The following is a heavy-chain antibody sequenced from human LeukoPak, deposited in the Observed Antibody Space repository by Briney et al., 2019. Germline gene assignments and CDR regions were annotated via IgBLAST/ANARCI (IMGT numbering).Heavy chain of an antibody. J-gene: IGHJ4*02. CDR1: GFTFSKYA. Sequence: GGSLRLSCGASGFTFSKYAMSWVRQAPGKGLEWVSGVSGGGDAAYYADSVKGRFTISRDNSKNTLYLQMNSLRAEDTAVYYCSRKYDSSGYFDFWGRGTLVTVSS. CDR2: VSGGGDAA. CDR3: SRKYDSSGYFDF. V-gene: IGHV3-23*01. D-gene: IGHD3-22*01.